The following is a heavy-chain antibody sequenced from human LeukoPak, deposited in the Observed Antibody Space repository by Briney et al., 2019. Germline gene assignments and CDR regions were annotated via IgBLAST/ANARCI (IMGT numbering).Heavy chain of an antibody. CDR3: AREPVVVVADLMYYYYYYMDV. CDR1: DDSITMYY. CDR2: VDHTGST. J-gene: IGHJ6*03. V-gene: IGHV4-59*01. D-gene: IGHD2-15*01. Sequence: SETLSLTCSVSDDSITMYYWTWIRQPPGKGLEWIGYVDHTGSTNFNPSLNGRVSISRDTSKNQFSLKLSSVTAADTAVYYCAREPVVVVADLMYYYYYYMDVWGKGTTVTVSS.